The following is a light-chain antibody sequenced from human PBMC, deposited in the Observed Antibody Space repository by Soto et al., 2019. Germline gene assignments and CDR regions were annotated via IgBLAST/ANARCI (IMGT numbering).Light chain of an antibody. Sequence: QSALTQPASVSGSPGQSITTSCTGTSSDVGAYNFVSWYQHHPDKAPKLMISEVSNRPSGVSDRFSGSKSGNTASLTISGLQAEDEADYYCASLTTTRFVFGTGTKVTVL. V-gene: IGLV2-14*01. CDR3: ASLTTTRFV. CDR2: EVS. CDR1: SSDVGAYNF. J-gene: IGLJ1*01.